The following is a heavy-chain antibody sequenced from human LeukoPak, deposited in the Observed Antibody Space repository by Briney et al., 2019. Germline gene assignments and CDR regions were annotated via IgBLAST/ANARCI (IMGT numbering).Heavy chain of an antibody. D-gene: IGHD3-9*01. CDR1: GYSISSGYY. CDR3: ARFLAGTRHFHFYYYMDV. CDR2: IYNSGST. Sequence: SETLSLTCTVSGYSISSGYYWGWIRQPPGKGLEWIGSIYNSGSTYYNPSLKSRVTISVDTSKNHFSLKVISVTAADTAVYYCARFLAGTRHFHFYYYMDVWGKGTTVTISS. J-gene: IGHJ6*03. V-gene: IGHV4-38-2*02.